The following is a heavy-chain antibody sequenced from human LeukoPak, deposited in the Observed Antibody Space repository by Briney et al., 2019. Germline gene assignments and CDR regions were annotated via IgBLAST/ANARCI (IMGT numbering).Heavy chain of an antibody. CDR2: ALYRGNT. Sequence: SSETLSLTCTVSGASISDHYWGWIRQPPGKGLEWVGYALYRGNTNYTPSLKRRVSMSVDPSRTQFSLRLTSVTAADTAVYYCARRLLDGSRTLFDTWGQGTLVTVSS. J-gene: IGHJ5*02. CDR1: GASISDHY. V-gene: IGHV4-59*08. CDR3: ARRLLDGSRTLFDT. D-gene: IGHD3-10*01.